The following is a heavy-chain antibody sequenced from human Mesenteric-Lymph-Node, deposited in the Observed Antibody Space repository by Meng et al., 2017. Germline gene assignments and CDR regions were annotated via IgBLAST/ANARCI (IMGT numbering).Heavy chain of an antibody. CDR3: ARGPHIYWPLLGY. J-gene: IGHJ4*02. V-gene: IGHV4-34*01. CDR1: GGSFSGYY. Sequence: QGRLKQGGAGLLKPSETLSLTCAVYGGSFSGYYWSWIRQPPGKGLEWIGEINHSGSTNYNPSLKSRVTISVDTSKNQFSLELRSVTAADTAVYFCARGPHIYWPLLGYCGQGTLVTVSS. D-gene: IGHD2-21*01. CDR2: INHSGST.